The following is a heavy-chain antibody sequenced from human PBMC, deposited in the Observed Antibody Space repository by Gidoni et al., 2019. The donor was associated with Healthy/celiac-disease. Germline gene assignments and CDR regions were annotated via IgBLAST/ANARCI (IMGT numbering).Heavy chain of an antibody. D-gene: IGHD2-15*01. CDR1: GFTFGAYA. Sequence: EVQLVESGGGLVKPGRSLRPSCTASGFTFGAYAMSWFRQAPGKGLEWVGFIRSKAYGGTTEYAASVKGRFTISRDDSKSIAYLQMNSLKTEDTAVYYCTRDVVVLDYWGQGTLVTVSS. V-gene: IGHV3-49*05. CDR3: TRDVVVLDY. CDR2: IRSKAYGGTT. J-gene: IGHJ4*02.